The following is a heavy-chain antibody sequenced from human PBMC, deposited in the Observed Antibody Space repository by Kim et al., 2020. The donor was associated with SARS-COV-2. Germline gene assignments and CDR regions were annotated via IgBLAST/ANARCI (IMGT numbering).Heavy chain of an antibody. CDR1: GFNFNAYA. CDR3: ATDLALGCGGHFDY. CDR2: VTYDGNNK. V-gene: IGHV3-30-3*01. Sequence: GGSLRLSCATSGFNFNAYAIHWVRQAPGNGLDPVAVVTYDGNNKEYADPVNGRLTISKDRSTSTVYLQMHSLRPDDTALYYCATDLALGCGGHFDYWGQG. D-gene: IGHD3-16*01. J-gene: IGHJ4*02.